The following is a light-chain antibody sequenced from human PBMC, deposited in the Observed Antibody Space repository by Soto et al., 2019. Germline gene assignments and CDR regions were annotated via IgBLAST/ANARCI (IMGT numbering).Light chain of an antibody. CDR1: QRVSSN. V-gene: IGKV3-15*01. Sequence: EIVMTQSPATLYVSPGERATLSCRARQRVSSNLAWYQQKPGQAPRLLIYDASTRATTIPARFSGSGSGTEFTLTISSLQSEDFAVYYCQQYNNWPPWAFGQGTKVEVK. J-gene: IGKJ1*01. CDR3: QQYNNWPPWA. CDR2: DAS.